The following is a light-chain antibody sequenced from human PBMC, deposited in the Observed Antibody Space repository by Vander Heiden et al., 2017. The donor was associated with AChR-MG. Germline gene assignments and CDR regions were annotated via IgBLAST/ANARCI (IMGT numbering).Light chain of an antibody. J-gene: IGLJ3*02. V-gene: IGLV1-44*01. CDR1: SSNIGSNP. Sequence: QSVLTPPPSPSGTPGQRVTISCSGRSSNIGSNPVNWLQQLPGPAPKRLMSNNNQRPSGGSDRFSGSKSGTSASLAISGLQSEDEADYYCATWDDSLNGWVFGGGTKLNVL. CDR3: ATWDDSLNGWV. CDR2: NNN.